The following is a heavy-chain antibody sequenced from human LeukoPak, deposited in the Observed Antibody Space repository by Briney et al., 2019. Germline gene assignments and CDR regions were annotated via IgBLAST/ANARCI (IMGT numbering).Heavy chain of an antibody. CDR3: AKEGRSLQTY. D-gene: IGHD5-24*01. CDR1: GFTFSSYG. Sequence: PGRSLRLSCAASGFTFSSYGMHWVRQAPGKGLEWVANIKEDGTETYYVDSVKGRFTISRDNAKNSLYLQMSSLRVEDTAVYYCAKEGRSLQTYWGQGTLVTVSS. V-gene: IGHV3-7*03. CDR2: IKEDGTET. J-gene: IGHJ4*02.